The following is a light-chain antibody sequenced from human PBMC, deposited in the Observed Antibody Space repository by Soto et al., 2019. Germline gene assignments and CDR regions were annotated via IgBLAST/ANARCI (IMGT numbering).Light chain of an antibody. J-gene: IGKJ1*01. CDR1: QSVRSY. V-gene: IGKV1-39*01. CDR2: TTT. Sequence: DIQMTQSPSSLSASVGDTITITCRASQSVRSYLNWYQQKPGKAPDLLIYTTTSLQSEVPSRFSGGGSETHFTLTITSLQPEDFATYFCQQTYSAPPWTFGPGTKVDIK. CDR3: QQTYSAPPWT.